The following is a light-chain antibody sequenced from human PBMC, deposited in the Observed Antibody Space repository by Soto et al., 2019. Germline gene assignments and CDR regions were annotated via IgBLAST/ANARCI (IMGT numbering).Light chain of an antibody. CDR1: SIDVGNYNY. CDR3: CSYAGSPYV. Sequence: QSVLNQARSVSGAPGQSVAISCTWTSIDVGNYNYVSWYQQHPGKAPKVIIYDVNKRPPGVPDRFSGSKSGNTASLTISGLQAEDEADYYCCSYAGSPYVFGTGTKVTVL. V-gene: IGLV2-11*01. J-gene: IGLJ1*01. CDR2: DVN.